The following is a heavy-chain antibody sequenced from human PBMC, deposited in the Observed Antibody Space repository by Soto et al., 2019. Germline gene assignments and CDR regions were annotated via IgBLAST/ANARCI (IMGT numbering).Heavy chain of an antibody. CDR1: GFTFSSYW. Sequence: GWSLRLSRAASGFTFSSYWMNWVRQAPGKGLEWVANINQDGNEDNLLDSVKGRFTISRDNAKNSLFLQMNSLRVDDTAVYYCARTGDGHHDFLDYWGQGALVTVSS. V-gene: IGHV3-7*01. CDR2: INQDGNED. D-gene: IGHD1-1*01. J-gene: IGHJ4*02. CDR3: ARTGDGHHDFLDY.